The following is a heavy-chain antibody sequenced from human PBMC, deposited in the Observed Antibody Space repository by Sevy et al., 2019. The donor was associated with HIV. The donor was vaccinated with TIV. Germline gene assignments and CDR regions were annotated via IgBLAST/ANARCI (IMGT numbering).Heavy chain of an antibody. CDR1: GFTFSNAW. CDR3: TTGVKGGDSFYYYYGMDV. CDR2: IKSKTDGGTT. V-gene: IGHV3-15*07. J-gene: IGHJ6*02. Sequence: GGSLRLSCAASGFTFSNAWMNWVRQAPGKGLEWVGRIKSKTDGGTTDYAAPVKGRFTISRHDSKNTLYLQMNSLKTEDTAVYYCTTGVKGGDSFYYYYGMDVWGQGTTVTVSS. D-gene: IGHD2-21*02.